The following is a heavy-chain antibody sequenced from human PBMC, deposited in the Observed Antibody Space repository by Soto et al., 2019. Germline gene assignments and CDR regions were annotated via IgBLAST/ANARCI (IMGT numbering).Heavy chain of an antibody. CDR1: GFTFSTYW. Sequence: EVQLLGSWGGLVQPGGSLRLSCVGSGFTFSTYWMNWVRQAPGKGLEWVANINPDGNVGTYVDSVRGRFTTSRDNAKNALYLQMNSLRADDTVVYFCAGWGGHDYNYWGHGIMVTVAS. CDR2: INPDGNVG. CDR3: AGWGGHDYNY. D-gene: IGHD4-4*01. J-gene: IGHJ4*01. V-gene: IGHV3-7*03.